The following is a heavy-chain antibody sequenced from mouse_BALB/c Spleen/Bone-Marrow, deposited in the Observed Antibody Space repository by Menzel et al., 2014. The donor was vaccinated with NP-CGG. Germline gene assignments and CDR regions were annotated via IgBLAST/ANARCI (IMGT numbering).Heavy chain of an antibody. CDR2: ISSGSSTI. D-gene: IGHD4-1*01. J-gene: IGHJ2*01. V-gene: IGHV5-17*02. CDR3: TRGGNWDDFDY. Sequence: EVKVVESGGGLVQPGGSRKLSCAASGFTFSSFGMHWVRQAPEKGLEWVAYISSGSSTIFYADTVKGRFTVSRDNPKNTLFLRMTSLRSEDTAMYFCTRGGNWDDFDYWGQGTTLTVSS. CDR1: GFTFSSFG.